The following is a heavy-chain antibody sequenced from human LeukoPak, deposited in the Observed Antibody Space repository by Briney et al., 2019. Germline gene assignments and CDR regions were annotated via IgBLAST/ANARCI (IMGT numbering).Heavy chain of an antibody. D-gene: IGHD5-18*01. CDR3: TRVVSVDTAMDDAFDI. CDR1: GFTFCDYA. J-gene: IGHJ3*02. V-gene: IGHV3-49*04. Sequence: PGGSLRLSCTASGFTFCDYAMSWVRQAPGKGLEWVGFIRSKAYGGTTEYAASVKGRFTISRDDSKSIAYLQMNSLKTEDTAVYYCTRVVSVDTAMDDAFDIWGQGTMVTVSS. CDR2: IRSKAYGGTT.